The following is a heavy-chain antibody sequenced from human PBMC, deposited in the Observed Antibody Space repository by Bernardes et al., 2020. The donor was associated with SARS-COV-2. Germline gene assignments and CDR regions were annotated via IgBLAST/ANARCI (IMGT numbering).Heavy chain of an antibody. CDR1: GYTFTSYG. CDR2: IAGHNGPI. Sequence: AGGQDSCKASGYTFTSYGITWVRQAPGQGLEWMGWIAGHNGPITYPRKVQGRVTLTIDTSTSTAYMELKSLRSDDTAVYYCARDYDFRVDVWGQGTTVIVTS. CDR3: ARDYDFRVDV. J-gene: IGHJ6*01. D-gene: IGHD3-3*01. V-gene: IGHV1-18*04.